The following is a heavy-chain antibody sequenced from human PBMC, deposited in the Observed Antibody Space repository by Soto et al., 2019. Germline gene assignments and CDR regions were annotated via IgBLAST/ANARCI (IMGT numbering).Heavy chain of an antibody. V-gene: IGHV3-30-3*01. J-gene: IGHJ3*02. D-gene: IGHD2-15*01. CDR1: GFTFSSYA. Sequence: GGSLRLSCVASGFTFSSYAMHWVRQAPGKGLEWVAVISYDGSNKYYADSVKGRFTISRDNSKNTLYLQMNSLRAEDTAVYYCARDLEYCSGGSCYQNDAFDIWGQGTMVTVSS. CDR3: ARDLEYCSGGSCYQNDAFDI. CDR2: ISYDGSNK.